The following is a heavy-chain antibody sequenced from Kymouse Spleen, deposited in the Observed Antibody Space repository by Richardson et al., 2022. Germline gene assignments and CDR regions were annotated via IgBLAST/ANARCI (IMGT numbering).Heavy chain of an antibody. J-gene: IGHJ3*02. Sequence: QLQLQESGPGLVKPSETLSLTCTVSGGSISSSSYYWGWIRQPPGKGLEWIGSIYYSGSTYYNPSLKSRVTISVDTSKNQFSLKLSSVTAADTAVYYCASPVLLWFGEPDAFDIWGQGTMVTVSS. CDR3: ASPVLLWFGEPDAFDI. CDR2: IYYSGST. CDR1: GGSISSSSYY. D-gene: IGHD3-10*01. V-gene: IGHV4-39*01.